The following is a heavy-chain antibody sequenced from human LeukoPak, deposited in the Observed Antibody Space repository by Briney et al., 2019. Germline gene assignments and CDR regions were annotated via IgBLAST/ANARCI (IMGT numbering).Heavy chain of an antibody. D-gene: IGHD6-6*01. Sequence: GGSLRLSCAASGFTFIDHYMDWVRQAPGKGLEWVGRAKNKADSYTIEYAASVRGRFTISRDDSKNSLYLQMNSLKTEDTAVYYCVKDSSFWTFDYWGQGTLVTVSS. CDR3: VKDSSFWTFDY. J-gene: IGHJ4*02. CDR2: AKNKADSYTI. CDR1: GFTFIDHY. V-gene: IGHV3-72*01.